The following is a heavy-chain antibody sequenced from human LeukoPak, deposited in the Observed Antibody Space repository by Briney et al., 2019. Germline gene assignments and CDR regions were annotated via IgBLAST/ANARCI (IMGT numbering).Heavy chain of an antibody. CDR2: INDSGTT. Sequence: ETLSLTCAVYGGTFSGYYWSWIRQPPGKGLEWIGDINDSGTTNYYPSLKSRVTISVDPSKNLFSLKLSSVTAADTAVYYCARRRGCSSTSCFEDYYYYYYMDVWGKGTTVSVS. D-gene: IGHD2-2*01. V-gene: IGHV4-34*01. CDR3: ARRRGCSSTSCFEDYYYYYYMDV. J-gene: IGHJ6*03. CDR1: GGTFSGYY.